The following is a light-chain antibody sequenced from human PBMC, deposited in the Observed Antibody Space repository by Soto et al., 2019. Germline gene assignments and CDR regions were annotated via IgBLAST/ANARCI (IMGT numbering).Light chain of an antibody. CDR1: QSVSSIY. J-gene: IGKJ4*01. CDR3: QQYGSSALT. Sequence: EIVLTQSPGTLSLSPGERATLSCRASQSVSSIYLAWYQQKPGQAPRLLIYGASSRATGIPDRFSGSGSGTDFTLTISRLEPEDFAVYNCQQYGSSALTFGGGTKVEIK. V-gene: IGKV3-20*01. CDR2: GAS.